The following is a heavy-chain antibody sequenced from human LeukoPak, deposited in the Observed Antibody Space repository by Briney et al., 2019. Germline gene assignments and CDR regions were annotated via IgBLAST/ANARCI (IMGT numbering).Heavy chain of an antibody. V-gene: IGHV3-7*01. CDR2: IKQDGSEK. CDR3: AREGPGYYYYGMDV. J-gene: IGHJ6*02. CDR1: GFTFSSYW. Sequence: GGSLRLSCAAYGFTFSSYWMSWVRQPPGKGLEGVANIKQDGSEKYYVDSVKGRFTISRDNAKNSLYLQMNSLRAEDTAVYYCAREGPGYYYYGMDVWGQGTTVTVSS.